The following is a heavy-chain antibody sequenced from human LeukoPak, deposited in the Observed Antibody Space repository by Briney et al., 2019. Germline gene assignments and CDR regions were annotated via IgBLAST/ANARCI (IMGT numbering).Heavy chain of an antibody. CDR3: ARDPRNKGFDP. CDR2: IKGDGGDT. CDR1: GFTFSGYW. V-gene: IGHV3-74*01. J-gene: IGHJ5*02. D-gene: IGHD1/OR15-1a*01. Sequence: GGSLRLSCAASGFTFSGYWMHWARQSPGKGLVWVSRIKGDGGDTRYADSVKGRFTISRDNAKNTLYLQMNSLRVEDTAVYYCARDPRNKGFDPWGQGTLVTVSS.